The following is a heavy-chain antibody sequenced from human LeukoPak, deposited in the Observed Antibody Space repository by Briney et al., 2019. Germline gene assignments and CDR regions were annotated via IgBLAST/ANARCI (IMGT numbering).Heavy chain of an antibody. CDR2: ISGSGVNT. CDR3: ARAGWLQLALVY. CDR1: GFTFSSYG. D-gene: IGHD5-24*01. J-gene: IGHJ4*02. Sequence: GGSLRLSCAASGFTFSSYGMSWVRQAPGKGLEWVSGISGSGVNTYYADSVKGRFTISRDNSKNTLYLQMNSLRAEDTAVYYCARAGWLQLALVYWGQGTLVTVSS. V-gene: IGHV3-23*01.